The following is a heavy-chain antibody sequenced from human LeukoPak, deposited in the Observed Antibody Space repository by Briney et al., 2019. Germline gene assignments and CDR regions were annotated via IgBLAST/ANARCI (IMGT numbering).Heavy chain of an antibody. CDR2: IYLGESNT. J-gene: IGHJ4*02. V-gene: IGHV5-51*01. CDR3: ASHGGFDY. Sequence: GESLNISCEGSGYSFSNYWIGWVRQMPGQGLEWMGSIYLGESNTKYKPSFQGPVPISADKSVSTAYLPWSSLKASDTARYACASHGGFDYWGQGTLVTVSS. CDR1: GYSFSNYW.